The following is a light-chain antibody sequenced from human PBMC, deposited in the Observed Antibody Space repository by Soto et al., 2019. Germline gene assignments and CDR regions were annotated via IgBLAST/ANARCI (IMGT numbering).Light chain of an antibody. Sequence: QSALTQPPSASGSPGQSVTISCTGTSSDIGGYNYVSWYQQHPGKAPKIMIYEVTKRPSGVPDRFSGSKSANTASLTVSGLQAEDEADYYCSSYAGSNNVLFGGGTKVTVL. CDR3: SSYAGSNNVL. V-gene: IGLV2-8*01. J-gene: IGLJ2*01. CDR1: SSDIGGYNY. CDR2: EVT.